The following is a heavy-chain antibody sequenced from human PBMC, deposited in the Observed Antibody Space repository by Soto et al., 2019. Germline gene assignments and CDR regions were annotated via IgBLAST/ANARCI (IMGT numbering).Heavy chain of an antibody. J-gene: IGHJ6*02. CDR2: IIPILGIA. D-gene: IGHD3-9*01. V-gene: IGHV1-69*02. CDR1: GGTFSSYT. Sequence: QVQLVQSGAEVKKPGSSVKVSCKASGGTFSSYTISWVRQAPGQGLEWMGRIIPILGIANYAQKFQGRVTITADKSTSTAYMELSSLRSEDTAVYYCARVQGYYDILTGYSDYYYGMDVWGQGTTVTVSS. CDR3: ARVQGYYDILTGYSDYYYGMDV.